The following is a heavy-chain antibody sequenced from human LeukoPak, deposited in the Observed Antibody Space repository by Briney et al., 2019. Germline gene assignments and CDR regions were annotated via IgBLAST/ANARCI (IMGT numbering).Heavy chain of an antibody. CDR1: RLTFSSYA. V-gene: IGHV3-23*01. CDR2: VSGSGGST. CDR3: AKDWGLRGSSWYGMDV. J-gene: IGHJ6*02. D-gene: IGHD6-13*01. Sequence: PGGSLRLSCAAFRLTFSSYAMSWVRQAPGKGLEWVSAVSGSGGSTYYADSVKGRFTISRDNSKSTLYLQMNSLRAEDTAVYYCAKDWGLRGSSWYGMDVWGQGTTVTVSS.